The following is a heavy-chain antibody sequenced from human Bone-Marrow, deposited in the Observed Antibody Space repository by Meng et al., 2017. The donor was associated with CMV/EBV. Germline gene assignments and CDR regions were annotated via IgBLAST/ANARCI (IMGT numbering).Heavy chain of an antibody. D-gene: IGHD6-19*01. CDR2: ISGSGGST. CDR1: GFTFRSYA. Sequence: CAASGFTFRSYAMSWVRQAPGKGLEWVSAISGSGGSTYYADSVKGRFTISRDKSKNTLYLQMNSLRAEDTAVYYCAKQIAVAGNWFDPWGQGTLVTVSS. V-gene: IGHV3-23*01. CDR3: AKQIAVAGNWFDP. J-gene: IGHJ5*02.